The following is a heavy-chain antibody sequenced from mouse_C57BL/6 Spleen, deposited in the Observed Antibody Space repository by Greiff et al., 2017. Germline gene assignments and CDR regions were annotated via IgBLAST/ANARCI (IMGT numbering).Heavy chain of an antibody. V-gene: IGHV6-3*01. CDR2: IRLKSDNYAT. J-gene: IGHJ3*01. CDR1: GFTFSNYW. Sequence: EVQVVESGGGLVQPGGSMKLSCVASGFTFSNYWMNWVRQSPEKGLEWVAQIRLKSDNYATHYAESVKGRFTISRDDSKSSVYLQMNNLRAEDTGIYYCTRYYGSSPFAYWGQGTLVTVSA. D-gene: IGHD1-1*01. CDR3: TRYYGSSPFAY.